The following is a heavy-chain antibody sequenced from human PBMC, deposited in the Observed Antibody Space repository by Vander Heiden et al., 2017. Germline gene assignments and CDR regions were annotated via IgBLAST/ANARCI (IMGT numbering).Heavy chain of an antibody. V-gene: IGHV4-34*01. Sequence: QVPLQQWGAGLLKPSETLSLTCAVYGRSFSGYYWSWIRQPPGKGLEWIGEINHSGSTNYNPALKSRVTISVDTSKNQFSLKLSSVTAADTAVYYCARATGNCSSTSCSQYNWFDPWGQGTLVTVSS. CDR2: INHSGST. CDR1: GRSFSGYY. D-gene: IGHD2-2*01. CDR3: ARATGNCSSTSCSQYNWFDP. J-gene: IGHJ5*02.